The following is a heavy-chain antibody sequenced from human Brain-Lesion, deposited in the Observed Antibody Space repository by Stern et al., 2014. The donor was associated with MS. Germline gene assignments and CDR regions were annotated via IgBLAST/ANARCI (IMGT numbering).Heavy chain of an antibody. CDR1: GYIFTGYY. D-gene: IGHD3-3*01. V-gene: IGHV1-2*02. CDR2: INPNNGGT. Sequence: QVQLGQSGAEVKKPGASVKVSCKTSGYIFTGYYIHWVRQAPGQGLEWMAWINPNNGGTKYAQKVQGRVTMSTATPNSPAHVELSSLTSDDTAVYYCARDQRGITIFGVVTDYYYLGMDVWGQGTTVTVSS. J-gene: IGHJ6*02. CDR3: ARDQRGITIFGVVTDYYYLGMDV.